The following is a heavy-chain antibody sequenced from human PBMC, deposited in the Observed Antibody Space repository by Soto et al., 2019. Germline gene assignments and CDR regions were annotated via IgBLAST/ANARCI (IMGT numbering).Heavy chain of an antibody. CDR1: GFTFSSYA. CDR2: ISGSGGST. CDR3: AKDRGSGYDFDY. V-gene: IGHV3-23*01. D-gene: IGHD3-22*01. J-gene: IGHJ4*02. Sequence: EVQLLESGGGLVQPGGSLRLSCAASGFTFSSYAMSWVRQAPGKGLEWVSAISGSGGSTYYADSVKGRFTISRDNYKNTLYLQMNSLRAEDTAVYYCAKDRGSGYDFDYWGQGTLVTVSS.